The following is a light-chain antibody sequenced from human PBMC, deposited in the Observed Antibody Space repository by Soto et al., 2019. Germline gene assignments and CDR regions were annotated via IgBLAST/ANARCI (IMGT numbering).Light chain of an antibody. V-gene: IGLV2-8*01. CDR3: SAYAGNTSAVV. Sequence: QSVLTQPPSASGSPGQSVTISCTGTSSDVGGHNFVSWYQQHPGKAPKFLIYEVTKRPSGVPDRFSGSKSGITASLAVSGLQADDEAYYYCSAYAGNTSAVVFGGGTKLTVL. CDR1: SSDVGGHNF. CDR2: EVT. J-gene: IGLJ2*01.